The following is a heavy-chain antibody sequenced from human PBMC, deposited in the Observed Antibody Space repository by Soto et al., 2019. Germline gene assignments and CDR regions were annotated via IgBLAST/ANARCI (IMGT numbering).Heavy chain of an antibody. CDR2: IIPIFGTA. D-gene: IGHD3-22*01. CDR3: ARKHYYHSSGYYHFDY. Sequence: AASVKISCKASGGTFSSYAISWVRQAPGQGLEWMGGIIPIFGTANYAQKFQGRVTITADESTSTAYMELSSLRSEDTAVYYCARKHYYHSSGYYHFDYWGQGTLVTVSS. J-gene: IGHJ4*02. V-gene: IGHV1-69*13. CDR1: GGTFSSYA.